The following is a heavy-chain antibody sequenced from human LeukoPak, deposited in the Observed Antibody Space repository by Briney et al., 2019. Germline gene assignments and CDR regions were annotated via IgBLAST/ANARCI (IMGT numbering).Heavy chain of an antibody. Sequence: VASVNVSCKASGYTFTGYYMHWVRQAPGQGLEGMGWLNPNSGVTNYAQKFQGRVTMTRDTSISTAYMELSRLTSDDTAVYYCARDRVQLWFLLSYWGQGTLVTVSS. J-gene: IGHJ4*02. CDR1: GYTFTGYY. CDR3: ARDRVQLWFLLSY. V-gene: IGHV1-2*02. CDR2: LNPNSGVT. D-gene: IGHD5-18*01.